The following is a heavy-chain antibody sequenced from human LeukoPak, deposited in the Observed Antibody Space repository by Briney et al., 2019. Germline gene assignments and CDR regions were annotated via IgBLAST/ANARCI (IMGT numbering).Heavy chain of an antibody. CDR3: ARDRPGERGFDY. V-gene: IGHV4-31*03. D-gene: IGHD7-27*01. CDR1: RGPISSGGYY. J-gene: IGHJ4*02. CDR2: IYYSGST. Sequence: PSQTLSLTCTVSRGPISSGGYYWSWIRQHPGKGLEWIGYIYYSGSTYYNPSLKSRVTISVDTSKNQFSLKLSSVTAADTAVYYCARDRPGERGFDYWGQGTLVTVSS.